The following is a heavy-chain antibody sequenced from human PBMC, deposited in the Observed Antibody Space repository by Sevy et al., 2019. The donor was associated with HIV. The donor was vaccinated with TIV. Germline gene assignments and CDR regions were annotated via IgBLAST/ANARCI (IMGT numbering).Heavy chain of an antibody. Sequence: ASVKVSCKVSGYTLTQLSMHWVRQAPGKGLEWMGSFDPEDGERIYAQKFQGRITMTENTSTDTAYMDLSSLKSDDTAVYSGATSREYYQGKSGYFDYWGQGALVTVSS. V-gene: IGHV1-24*01. CDR3: ATSREYYQGKSGYFDY. CDR1: GYTLTQLS. D-gene: IGHD2-15*01. J-gene: IGHJ4*02. CDR2: FDPEDGER.